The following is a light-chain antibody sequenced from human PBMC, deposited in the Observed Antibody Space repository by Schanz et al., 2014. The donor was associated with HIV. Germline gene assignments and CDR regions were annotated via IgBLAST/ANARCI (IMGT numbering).Light chain of an antibody. CDR2: DAS. J-gene: IGKJ4*01. V-gene: IGKV1-33*01. Sequence: DIQMTQSLSSLSASVGDRVTITCQASQDITNYLNWYQQKPGKAPKLLIYDASNLETGVPSRFSGRGVGTDFTFTISSLQPEDIATYYCQQYDNLPLTFGGGTKVEIK. CDR3: QQYDNLPLT. CDR1: QDITNY.